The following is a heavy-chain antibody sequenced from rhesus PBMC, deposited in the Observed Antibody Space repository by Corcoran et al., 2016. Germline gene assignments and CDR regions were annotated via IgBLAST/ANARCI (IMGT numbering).Heavy chain of an antibody. CDR2: ISNGGGNT. CDR1: GFTFLDSY. D-gene: IGHD5-24*01. J-gene: IGHJ4*01. V-gene: IGHV3-178*01. CDR3: ARDESGFGSY. Sequence: EVQLVESGGGLAKPGGSLRLSCASSGFTFLDSYMGWVRQAPGRGLVLVSRISNGGGNTWYADSVKGRFTISRENAKNTLYLQMDGLRAEDTAVYYCARDESGFGSYWGQGVLVTVSS.